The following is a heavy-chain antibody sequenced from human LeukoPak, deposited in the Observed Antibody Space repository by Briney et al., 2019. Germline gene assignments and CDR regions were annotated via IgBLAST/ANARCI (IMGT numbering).Heavy chain of an antibody. D-gene: IGHD3-22*01. J-gene: IGHJ3*02. Sequence: ESLKISCKASGYRFTTDYIGWVRQMPGKGLEWMGIIYPDDSETNYSPSFQGQVSMSVDKSITTAYLQWSSLKASDTAMYYCARQAYGSHFDAFDIWGQGTMVTVSS. CDR2: IYPDDSET. CDR3: ARQAYGSHFDAFDI. V-gene: IGHV5-51*01. CDR1: GYRFTTDY.